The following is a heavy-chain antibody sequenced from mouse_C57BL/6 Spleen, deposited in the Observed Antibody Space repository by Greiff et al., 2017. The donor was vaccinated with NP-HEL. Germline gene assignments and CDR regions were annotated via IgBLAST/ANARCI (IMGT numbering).Heavy chain of an antibody. D-gene: IGHD2-5*01. CDR2: IYPRSGNT. Sequence: QVQLQQSGAELARPGASVKLSCKASGYTFTSYGISWVKQRTGQGLEWIGEIYPRSGNTYYNEKFKGKATLTADKSSSTAYMELRSLTSEDSAVYYCARESYYSKPFAYWGQGTLVTVSA. J-gene: IGHJ3*01. V-gene: IGHV1-81*01. CDR1: GYTFTSYG. CDR3: ARESYYSKPFAY.